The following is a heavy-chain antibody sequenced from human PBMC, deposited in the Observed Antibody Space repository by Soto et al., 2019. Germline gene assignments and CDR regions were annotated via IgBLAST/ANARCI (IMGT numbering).Heavy chain of an antibody. Sequence: QDQLVQSGVEVKKPGASVKVSCKASGYSFTNYGITWVRQAPGQGFEWMGWISAYNGNTNYAQKFQGRVTLTTDASTSTAYLELGRLRTDGTAVYYCARDRGVAPPVAGNTHYYYYMDVWGKGTTVTVSS. V-gene: IGHV1-18*01. J-gene: IGHJ6*03. D-gene: IGHD6-19*01. CDR1: GYSFTNYG. CDR3: ARDRGVAPPVAGNTHYYYYMDV. CDR2: ISAYNGNT.